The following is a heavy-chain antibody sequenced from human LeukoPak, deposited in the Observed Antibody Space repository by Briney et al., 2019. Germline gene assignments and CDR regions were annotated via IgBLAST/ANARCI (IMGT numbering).Heavy chain of an antibody. J-gene: IGHJ4*02. CDR1: GFSFNNYG. CDR2: ISYDGSNK. CDR3: AKGRNSGWSFFDY. D-gene: IGHD6-19*01. Sequence: GGSLRLSCAASGFSFNNYGMHWVRQAPGKGLEWVAVISYDGSNKFYADSVKGRFTISRDKSKNTLYLQMNSLRAGDTAVYYCAKGRNSGWSFFDYWGQGTLVTVSS. V-gene: IGHV3-30*18.